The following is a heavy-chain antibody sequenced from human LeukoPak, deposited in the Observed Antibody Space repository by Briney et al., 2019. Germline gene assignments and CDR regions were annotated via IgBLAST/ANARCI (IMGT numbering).Heavy chain of an antibody. V-gene: IGHV3-23*01. Sequence: GGSLRLSCAVSGLTFSDYSMTWVRQAPGEGLFWVSGISAGGGSTYYADSVKGRFTISRDNSRNTLYLQMNSLRAEDTAVYYCAKVAAGPEYWGQGTLVTVSS. D-gene: IGHD6-13*01. J-gene: IGHJ4*02. CDR2: ISAGGGST. CDR1: GLTFSDYS. CDR3: AKVAAGPEY.